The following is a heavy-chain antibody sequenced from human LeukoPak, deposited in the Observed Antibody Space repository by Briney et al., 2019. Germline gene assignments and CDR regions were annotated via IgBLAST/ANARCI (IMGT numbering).Heavy chain of an antibody. CDR2: INPSSGST. CDR1: GYIFTTYY. J-gene: IGHJ2*01. Sequence: ASVKVSCKASGYIFTTYYMNWVRQATGQGLEWMGIINPSSGSTSYAQKFQGRVTMTRDMSTSTVYMEMSSLRSEDTAVYYCARCDHFEVAAKRDWYFDLWGRGTLVTVSS. CDR3: ARCDHFEVAAKRDWYFDL. V-gene: IGHV1-46*01. D-gene: IGHD2-15*01.